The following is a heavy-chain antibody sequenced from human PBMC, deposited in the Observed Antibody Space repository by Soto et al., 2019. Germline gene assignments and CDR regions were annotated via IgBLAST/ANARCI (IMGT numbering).Heavy chain of an antibody. CDR2: VYYTGST. D-gene: IGHD6-19*01. Sequence: QVQLQESGPGLVRPSETLSLTCTVSGGSISRNYWTWIRQPPGKGLEWIGYVYYTGSTNSNPSLKSRVTITVDTSKNQFYLELSSVTSADTAVYYCAREGQRWLAYWFDSWGQGNLVTVSS. CDR3: AREGQRWLAYWFDS. CDR1: GGSISRNY. J-gene: IGHJ5*01. V-gene: IGHV4-59*01.